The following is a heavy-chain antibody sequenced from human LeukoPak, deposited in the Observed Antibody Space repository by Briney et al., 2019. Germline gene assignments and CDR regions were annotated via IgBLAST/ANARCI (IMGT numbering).Heavy chain of an antibody. V-gene: IGHV4-61*01. CDR3: ASPGYCSSTSCYVPFGY. Sequence: SETLSLTCTVSGGSVSSGSYYWSWIRQPPGKGLEWIGYISYSGSTNYSPSLKSRVTISVDTSKNQFSLKLNSVTAEDTAVYYCASPGYCSSTSCYVPFGYWGQGTLVTVSS. CDR1: GGSVSSGSYY. CDR2: ISYSGST. D-gene: IGHD2-2*01. J-gene: IGHJ4*02.